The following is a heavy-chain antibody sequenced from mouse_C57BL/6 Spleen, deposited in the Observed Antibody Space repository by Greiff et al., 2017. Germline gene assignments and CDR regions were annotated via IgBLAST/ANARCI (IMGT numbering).Heavy chain of an antibody. V-gene: IGHV1-72*01. CDR3: ARGGTTVVAPSYAMDY. CDR2: IDPNSGGT. D-gene: IGHD1-1*01. CDR1: GYTFTSYW. Sequence: VQLQQPGAELVKPGASVKLSCKASGYTFTSYWMHWVKQRPGRGLEWIGRIDPNSGGTKYNEKFKSKATLTVDKPSSPAYMQLSSLTSEDSAVYYCARGGTTVVAPSYAMDYWGQGTSVTVSS. J-gene: IGHJ4*01.